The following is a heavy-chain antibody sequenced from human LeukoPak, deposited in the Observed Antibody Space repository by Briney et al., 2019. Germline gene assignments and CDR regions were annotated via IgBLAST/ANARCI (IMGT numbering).Heavy chain of an antibody. CDR3: ARVNYLYYMDV. CDR1: GGSISSYY. V-gene: IGHV4-59*01. Sequence: PSETLSLTCTVSGGSISSYYWSWIRQPPGKGLEWIGYIYYSGSTNYNPSLKSRVTISVDTSKNQFSLKLSSVTAADTAVYYCARVNYLYYMDVWGKGTTVTISS. J-gene: IGHJ6*03. CDR2: IYYSGST.